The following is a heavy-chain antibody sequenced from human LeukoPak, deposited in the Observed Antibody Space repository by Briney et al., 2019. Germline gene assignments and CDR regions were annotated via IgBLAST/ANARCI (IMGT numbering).Heavy chain of an antibody. Sequence: PGGSLRLSCAASGFTFSSYSMNWVRQAPGKGLEWVSSISSSSSYIYYADSVKGRFTISRDNAKNSLYLQINSLRAEDTAVYYCATGGGGSYYEFDYWGQGTLVTVSS. CDR1: GFTFSSYS. CDR2: ISSSSSYI. CDR3: ATGGGGSYYEFDY. D-gene: IGHD1-26*01. V-gene: IGHV3-21*01. J-gene: IGHJ4*02.